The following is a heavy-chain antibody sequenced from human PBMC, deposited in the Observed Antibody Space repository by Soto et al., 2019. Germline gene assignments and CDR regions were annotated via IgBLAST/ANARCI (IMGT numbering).Heavy chain of an antibody. J-gene: IGHJ5*02. D-gene: IGHD3-10*01. CDR3: AREKRGHVAWFDP. Sequence: QVQLQESGPGLVKPSQTLSLTCTVSGGSISSGGYYWSWIRQHPGKGLEWIGYVYYSGSTYYNPSLKSRVTISVDKYKNQFSLKLSSVTAADTAVYYCAREKRGHVAWFDPWGQGTLVTVSS. CDR2: VYYSGST. CDR1: GGSISSGGYY. V-gene: IGHV4-31*03.